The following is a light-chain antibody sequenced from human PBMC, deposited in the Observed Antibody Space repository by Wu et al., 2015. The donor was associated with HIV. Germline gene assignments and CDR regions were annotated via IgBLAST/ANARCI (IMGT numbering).Light chain of an antibody. CDR3: QQYNNLVT. CDR2: GAS. Sequence: MVMTQSPATLSVSPGERATLSCRASQNVSTNLAWYQQKPGQAPRLLIYGASTRATGVPARFSGSGSATDFILTIDSLQSEDFAMYYCQQYNNLVTFGGGTKVVIK. J-gene: IGKJ4*01. V-gene: IGKV3-15*01. CDR1: QNVSTN.